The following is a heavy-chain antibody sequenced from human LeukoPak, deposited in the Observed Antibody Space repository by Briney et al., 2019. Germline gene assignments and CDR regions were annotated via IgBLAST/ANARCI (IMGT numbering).Heavy chain of an antibody. CDR3: ARAVGATNYYYYGMDV. CDR2: IIPILGIA. V-gene: IGHV1-69*02. Sequence: ASVKVSCKASGGTFSSYTISWVRQAPGQELEWMGRIIPILGIANYAQKFQGRVTITADKSTSTAYMELSSLRSEDTAVYYCARAVGATNYYYYGMDVWGQGTTVTVSS. CDR1: GGTFSSYT. D-gene: IGHD1-26*01. J-gene: IGHJ6*02.